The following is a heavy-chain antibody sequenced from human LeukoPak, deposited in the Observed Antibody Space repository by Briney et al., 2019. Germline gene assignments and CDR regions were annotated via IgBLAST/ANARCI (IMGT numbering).Heavy chain of an antibody. CDR1: GYTFTGYY. CDR2: INPNSSGT. V-gene: IGHV1-2*02. J-gene: IGHJ4*02. CDR3: ASSIAVAGTGFDY. D-gene: IGHD6-19*01. Sequence: ASVKVSCKASGYTFTGYYMHWVRQAPGQGLEWMGWINPNSSGTNYAQKFQGRVTMTRDTSISTAYMELSRLRSDDTAVYYCASSIAVAGTGFDYWGQGTLVTVSS.